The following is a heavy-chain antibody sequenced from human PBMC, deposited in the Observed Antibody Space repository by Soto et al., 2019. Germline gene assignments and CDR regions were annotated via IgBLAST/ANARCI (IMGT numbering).Heavy chain of an antibody. J-gene: IGHJ4*02. V-gene: IGHV3-23*01. CDR3: AKQQMGVIRALDY. Sequence: GTLRLSCAASGCTFSNYAMSWIRQAPGKGLEWVSTIRETGNTYYADSVRGRFATSRDNSENTLYLQMSSLRAEDTAVYYCAKQQMGVIRALDYCGQGTLVTVSS. CDR1: GCTFSNYA. D-gene: IGHD1-26*01. CDR2: IRETGNT.